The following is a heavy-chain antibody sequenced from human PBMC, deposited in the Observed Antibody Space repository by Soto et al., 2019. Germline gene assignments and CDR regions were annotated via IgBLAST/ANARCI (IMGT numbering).Heavy chain of an antibody. CDR1: GFTFSSYA. Sequence: PGGSLRLSCAASGFTFSSYAMTWVRQAPGKGLEWVSTVSSTTGSAYYADSVRGRLTISRDNSKNTLYLQMSSLRAEDTAIYYCAKGMGSKFDSWSGYFGYYGMDVWGQGTTVTVSS. CDR3: AKGMGSKFDSWSGYFGYYGMDV. J-gene: IGHJ6*02. CDR2: VSSTTGSA. V-gene: IGHV3-23*01. D-gene: IGHD3-3*01.